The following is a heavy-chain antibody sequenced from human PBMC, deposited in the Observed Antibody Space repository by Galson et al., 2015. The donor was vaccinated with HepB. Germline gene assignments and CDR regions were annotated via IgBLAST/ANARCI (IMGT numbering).Heavy chain of an antibody. CDR3: ARIATTVTSSGGLDS. V-gene: IGHV2-70*17. D-gene: IGHD3-10*01. CDR1: GFSLTTTGMC. J-gene: IGHJ4*02. Sequence: PALVKPTQTLTLTCTFSGFSLTTTGMCVSWIRQPPGKALEWLARIDWDDDKFYTTSLKTRLTISKDTSKNQVVLRMTNMDPVDTATYSCARIATTVTSSGGLDSWGQGILVTVSS. CDR2: IDWDDDK.